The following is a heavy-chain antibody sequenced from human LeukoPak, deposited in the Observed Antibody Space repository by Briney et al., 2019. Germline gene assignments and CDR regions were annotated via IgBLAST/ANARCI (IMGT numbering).Heavy chain of an antibody. J-gene: IGHJ4*02. D-gene: IGHD1-26*01. V-gene: IGHV3-7*01. CDR2: IKQDGSEK. Sequence: PGGSLRLSCAASGFTFNAYWMTWVRQAPGKGLEWVAKIKQDGSEKYYVDSVKGRFTISRDNAENSLYLQVNSLRAEDTAVYYCARDRLVVEATGGVDYWGQGTLVTVSS. CDR1: GFTFNAYW. CDR3: ARDRLVVEATGGVDY.